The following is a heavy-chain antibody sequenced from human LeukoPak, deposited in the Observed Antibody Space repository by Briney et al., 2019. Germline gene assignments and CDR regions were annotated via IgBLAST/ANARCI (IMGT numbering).Heavy chain of an antibody. D-gene: IGHD3-9*01. CDR3: ARGARLLTGYLDY. V-gene: IGHV4-59*01. CDR1: GGSISSYY. J-gene: IGHJ4*02. Sequence: SETLSLTCTVSGGSISSYYWSWIRQPPGKGLEWIGYIYYSGSTNYNPSLESRVTISVDTSKNQFSLKLSSVTAADTAVYYCARGARLLTGYLDYWGQGTLVTVSS. CDR2: IYYSGST.